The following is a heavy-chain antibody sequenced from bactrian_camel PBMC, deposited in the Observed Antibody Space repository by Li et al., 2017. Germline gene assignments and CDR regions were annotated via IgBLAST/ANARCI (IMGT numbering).Heavy chain of an antibody. CDR3: VRGSGGYSLGTDFIY. V-gene: IGHV3S1*01. D-gene: IGHD1*01. CDR2: INGHGSGTT. Sequence: HVQLVESGGGLVQSGGSLRLSCAASVFTFSTYWMYWVRQAPGKGLEWVSAINGHGSGTTYYADSVKGRFTISRDSAKSLLYLQLNSLKTEDTAMYYCVRGSGGYSLGTDFIYWGQGTQVTVS. J-gene: IGHJ6*01. CDR1: VFTFSTYW.